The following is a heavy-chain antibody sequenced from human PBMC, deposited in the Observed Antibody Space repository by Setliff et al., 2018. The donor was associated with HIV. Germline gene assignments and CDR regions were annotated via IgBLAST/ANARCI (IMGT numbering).Heavy chain of an antibody. CDR1: GSTFSSYA. Sequence: SVKVSCKASGSTFSSYAISWVRQAPGQGLEWMGGIIPIFGTANYAQKLQGRVTITADESTSTAYMELSSLRSEDTAVYYCARSTYYYDSSGYYNAFDIWGQGTMVTVSS. J-gene: IGHJ3*02. CDR2: IIPIFGTA. V-gene: IGHV1-69*13. CDR3: ARSTYYYDSSGYYNAFDI. D-gene: IGHD3-22*01.